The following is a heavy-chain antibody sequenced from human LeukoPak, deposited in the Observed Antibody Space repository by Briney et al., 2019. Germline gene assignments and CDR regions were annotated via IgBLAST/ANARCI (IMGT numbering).Heavy chain of an antibody. Sequence: VGSLRLSCAASGFTFSSYSMNWVRQAPGKGLEWVSAISGSGGSTYYADSVKGRFTISRDNSKNTLYLQMNSLRAEDTAVYYCAKVGQWLAWANPDYFDYWGQGTLVTVSS. CDR1: GFTFSSYS. D-gene: IGHD6-19*01. CDR3: AKVGQWLAWANPDYFDY. CDR2: ISGSGGST. V-gene: IGHV3-23*01. J-gene: IGHJ4*02.